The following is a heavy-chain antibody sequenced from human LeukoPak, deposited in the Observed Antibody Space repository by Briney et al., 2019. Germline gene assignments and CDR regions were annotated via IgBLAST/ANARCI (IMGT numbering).Heavy chain of an antibody. D-gene: IGHD2-2*01. V-gene: IGHV3-21*01. J-gene: IGHJ5*02. CDR3: ARGLIVPAALNWFDP. Sequence: PGGSLRLSCAASGFTFSSYSMNWVRQAPGKGLEWVSSISSSSSYIYYADSVKGRFTISRDNAKNSLYLQMNSLRAEGTAVYYCARGLIVPAALNWFDPWGQGTLVTVSS. CDR2: ISSSSSYI. CDR1: GFTFSSYS.